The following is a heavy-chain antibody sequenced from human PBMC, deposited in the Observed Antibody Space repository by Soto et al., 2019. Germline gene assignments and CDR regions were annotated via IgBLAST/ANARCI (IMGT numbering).Heavy chain of an antibody. D-gene: IGHD3-3*01. CDR2: IDWDDDK. J-gene: IGHJ4*02. CDR1: GVSVSSGSFY. CDR3: ARTYCRSGYMVTVDY. V-gene: IGHV2-70*01. Sequence: TLSLTCTVSGVSVSSGSFYWAWIRQPPGKALEWLALIDWDDDKYYSTSLKTRLTISKDTSKNQVVLTMTNMDPVDTATYYCARTYCRSGYMVTVDYWGQGTLVTVSS.